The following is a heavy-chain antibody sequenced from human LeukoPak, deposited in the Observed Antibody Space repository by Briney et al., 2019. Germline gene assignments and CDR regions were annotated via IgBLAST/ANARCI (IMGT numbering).Heavy chain of an antibody. CDR2: IKQDGSEK. CDR1: GFTFSDYY. V-gene: IGHV3-7*03. Sequence: GGSLRLSCAASGFTFSDYYMSWIRQAPGKGLEWVANIKQDGSEKYYVDSVKGRFTISRDNAKNSLYLQMNSLRAEDTAVYCCARETTVTTFYYYYYGMDVWGQGTTVTVSS. D-gene: IGHD4-17*01. CDR3: ARETTVTTFYYYYYGMDV. J-gene: IGHJ6*02.